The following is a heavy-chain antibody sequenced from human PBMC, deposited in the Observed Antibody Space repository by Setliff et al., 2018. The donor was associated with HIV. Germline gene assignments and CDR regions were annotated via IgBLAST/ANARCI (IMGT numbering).Heavy chain of an antibody. V-gene: IGHV5-51*01. CDR2: IYSGDSDA. D-gene: IGHD5-12*01. J-gene: IGHJ6*02. Sequence: ASVKVSCKTSGYPFDYYWIGWVRQMPGKGLEWMGIIYSGDSDATYSPSFKGQVTISLDKSIKTAYLQWSSLRASDTAMYYCARLGPYSGYNRGSKNRMDVWGQGTTVTVSS. CDR3: ARLGPYSGYNRGSKNRMDV. CDR1: GYPFDYYW.